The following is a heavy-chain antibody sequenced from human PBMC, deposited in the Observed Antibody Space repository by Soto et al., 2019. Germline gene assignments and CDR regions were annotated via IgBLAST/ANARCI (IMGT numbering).Heavy chain of an antibody. CDR1: GFILSDCA. CDR2: ISSSSSVI. V-gene: IGHV3-48*01. J-gene: IGHJ6*03. D-gene: IGHD7-27*01. Sequence: EVQLVESGGGLVQPGGSLRLSCATSGFILSDCAMNWVRQAPGKGLELVSYISSSSSVIDYADSVKGRFTVSRDNARNSLYLQMNRLRAEDTAVYYCARDLSWGSNWYYYMDVWGKGTTVTVSS. CDR3: ARDLSWGSNWYYYMDV.